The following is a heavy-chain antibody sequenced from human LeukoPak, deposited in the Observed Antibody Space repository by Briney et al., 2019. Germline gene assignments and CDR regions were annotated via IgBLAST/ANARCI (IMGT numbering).Heavy chain of an antibody. CDR2: ISSSSSYI. V-gene: IGHV3-21*01. Sequence: GGSLRLSCAASGFTFSSYSMNWVRQAPGKGLEWVSSISSSSSYIYYADSVKGRFTISRDNAKNSLYLQMNSLRAEDTAVYYCARDYGSGYCSSTSYPPYDAFDIWGQGTMVTVSS. D-gene: IGHD2-2*01. CDR1: GFTFSSYS. J-gene: IGHJ3*02. CDR3: ARDYGSGYCSSTSYPPYDAFDI.